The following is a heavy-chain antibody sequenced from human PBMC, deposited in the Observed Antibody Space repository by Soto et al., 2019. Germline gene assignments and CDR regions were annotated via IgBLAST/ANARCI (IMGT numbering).Heavy chain of an antibody. V-gene: IGHV4-34*01. J-gene: IGHJ6*02. CDR1: GGSFSGYY. D-gene: IGHD3-3*01. Sequence: SETLSLTCAVYGGSFSGYYWSWIRQPPGKGLEWIGEINHSGSTNYNPSLKSRVTISVDTSKNQFSLKLSSVTAADTAVYYCARYKGTRFLDTGMDVWGQGTTVTVSS. CDR2: INHSGST. CDR3: ARYKGTRFLDTGMDV.